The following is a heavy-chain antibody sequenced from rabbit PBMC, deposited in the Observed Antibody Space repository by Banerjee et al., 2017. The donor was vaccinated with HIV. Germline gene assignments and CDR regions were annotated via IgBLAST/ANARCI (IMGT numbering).Heavy chain of an antibody. CDR1: GFDFSTNA. CDR2: IASGSSGST. D-gene: IGHD1-1*01. J-gene: IGHJ6*01. V-gene: IGHV1S40*01. CDR3: ARASGSAYGMDL. Sequence: QSLEESGGDLVKPGASLTLTCKASGFDFSTNAMCWVRQAPGKGLEWIGCIASGSSGSTYHASWAKGRFTISKTSSTTVTLQMTSLTAADTATYFCARASGSAYGMDLWGQGTLVTVS.